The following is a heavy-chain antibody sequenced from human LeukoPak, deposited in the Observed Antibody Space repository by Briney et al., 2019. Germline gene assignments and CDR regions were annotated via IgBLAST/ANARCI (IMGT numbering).Heavy chain of an antibody. V-gene: IGHV4-39*01. CDR2: IYYSGST. D-gene: IGHD3-16*02. CDR3: ARLRLGELSSFDY. J-gene: IGHJ4*02. CDR1: GCSISSSSYY. Sequence: LETLSLTCTVSGCSISSSSYYWGWIRQPPGKGLEWIGSIYYSGSTYYNPSLKSRVTISVDTSKNQFSLKLSSVTAADTAVYYCARLRLGELSSFDYWGQGTLVTVSS.